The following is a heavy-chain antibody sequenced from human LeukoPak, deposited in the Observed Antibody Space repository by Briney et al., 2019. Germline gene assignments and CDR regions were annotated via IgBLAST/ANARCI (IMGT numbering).Heavy chain of an antibody. Sequence: SETLSLTCTVSGGSISSGSYYWSWIRQPAGKGLEWIGEINHSGSTNYNPSLKSRVTISVDTSKNQFSLKLSSVTAADAAVYYCARAYHRKYSSSWYGILVGATDGRGYFDYWGQGTLVTVSS. CDR2: INHSGST. V-gene: IGHV4-61*10. J-gene: IGHJ4*02. CDR3: ARAYHRKYSSSWYGILVGATDGRGYFDY. CDR1: GGSISSGSYY. D-gene: IGHD6-13*01.